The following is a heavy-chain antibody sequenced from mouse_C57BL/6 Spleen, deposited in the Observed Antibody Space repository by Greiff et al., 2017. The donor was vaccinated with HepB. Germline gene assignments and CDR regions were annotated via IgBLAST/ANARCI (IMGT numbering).Heavy chain of an antibody. CDR3: ARSYDYDTWFAY. Sequence: EVQGVESGGGLVQPGGSLSLSCAASGFTFTDYYMSWVRQPPGKALEWLGFIRNKANGYTTEYSASVKGRFTISRDNSQSILYLQMNALRAEDSATYYCARSYDYDTWFAYWGQGTLVTVSA. J-gene: IGHJ3*01. V-gene: IGHV7-3*01. CDR2: IRNKANGYTT. CDR1: GFTFTDYY. D-gene: IGHD2-4*01.